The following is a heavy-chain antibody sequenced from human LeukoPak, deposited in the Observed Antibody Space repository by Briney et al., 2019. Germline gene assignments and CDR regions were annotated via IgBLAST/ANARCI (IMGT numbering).Heavy chain of an antibody. CDR3: ARGVRITIFGVVTNYYYMDV. V-gene: IGHV1-8*01. D-gene: IGHD3-3*01. CDR2: MNPNSGNT. CDR1: GYTFTSYD. J-gene: IGHJ6*03. Sequence: ASVKVSCKASGYTFTSYDINWVRQATGQGLGWMGWMNPNSGNTGYAQKSQGRVTITRNTSISTAYMELSRLRSEDTAVYYCARGVRITIFGVVTNYYYMDVWGKGTTVTVSS.